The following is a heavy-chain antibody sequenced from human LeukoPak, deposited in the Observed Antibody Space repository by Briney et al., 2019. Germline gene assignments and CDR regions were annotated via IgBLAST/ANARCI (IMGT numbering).Heavy chain of an antibody. J-gene: IGHJ3*02. CDR3: ARHWQWLRSFAGPFDI. CDR1: GGSFSGYY. Sequence: PSETLSLTCAVYGGSFSGYYWSWIRQPPGKGLEWIGSIYHSGSTYYNPSLKSRVTISVDTSKNQFSLKLSSVTAADTAVYYCARHWQWLRSFAGPFDIWGQGTMVTVSS. D-gene: IGHD5-12*01. V-gene: IGHV4-34*01. CDR2: IYHSGST.